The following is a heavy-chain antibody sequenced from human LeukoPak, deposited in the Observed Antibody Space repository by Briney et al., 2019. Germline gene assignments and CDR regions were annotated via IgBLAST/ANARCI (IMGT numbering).Heavy chain of an antibody. CDR1: VYTFTTYD. CDR2: IKLKSGNT. CDR3: ARGPYSSSPNYYYYYMAV. Sequence: AAVTVSSMPSVYTFTTYDINWVRQATGRGGGWMGGIKLKSGNTGYAQKLQGGGTITRNTIISTAYMEKSSLRDEETAAYNCARGPYSSSPNYYYYYMAVWGKGTTVTLYS. J-gene: IGHJ6*03. D-gene: IGHD6-6*01. V-gene: IGHV1-8*01.